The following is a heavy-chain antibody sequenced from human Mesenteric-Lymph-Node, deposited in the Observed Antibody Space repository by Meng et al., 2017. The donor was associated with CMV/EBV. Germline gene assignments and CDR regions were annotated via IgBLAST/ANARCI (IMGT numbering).Heavy chain of an antibody. CDR1: SYS. CDR2: ILPMFDIS. J-gene: IGHJ4*02. D-gene: IGHD3-10*01. Sequence: SYSVSWVRPAPGQGPEWMGTILPMFDISNYAHNLQDRVTISANESTTTASMELSSLRSEDTAVYYCASRFYDYGSGKTYNALGSFDYWGQGTLVTVSS. CDR3: ASRFYDYGSGKTYNALGSFDY. V-gene: IGHV1-69*02.